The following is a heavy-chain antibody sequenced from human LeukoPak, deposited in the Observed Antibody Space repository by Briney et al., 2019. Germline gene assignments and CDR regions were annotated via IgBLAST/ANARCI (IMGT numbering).Heavy chain of an antibody. CDR3: AKGGCSGGSCYNWFDP. Sequence: QSGGSLRLSCAASGFTFSSYGMHWVRQAPGKWLEWVAFIRYDGSNKYYADSVKGRFTISRDNSKNTLYLQMNSLRAEDTAVYYCAKGGCSGGSCYNWFDPWGQGTLVTVSS. CDR2: IRYDGSNK. J-gene: IGHJ5*02. D-gene: IGHD2-15*01. V-gene: IGHV3-30*02. CDR1: GFTFSSYG.